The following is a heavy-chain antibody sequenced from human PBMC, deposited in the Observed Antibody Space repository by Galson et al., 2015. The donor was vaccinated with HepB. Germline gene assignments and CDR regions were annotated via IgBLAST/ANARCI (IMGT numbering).Heavy chain of an antibody. CDR3: AKDDAGIGMSY. CDR1: GFIFGSYW. CDR2: IKLDGSDK. Sequence: SLRLSCAASGFIFGSYWMSWVRQAPGKGLEWVANIKLDGSDKYYVDSVKGRFTISRDNAKNSLYLQMNNLRAEDTAIYYRAKDDAGIGMSYWGRGTLVTVFS. V-gene: IGHV3-7*03. J-gene: IGHJ4*02. D-gene: IGHD6-13*01.